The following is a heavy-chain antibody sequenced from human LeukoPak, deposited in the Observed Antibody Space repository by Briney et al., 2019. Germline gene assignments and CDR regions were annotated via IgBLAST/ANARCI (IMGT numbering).Heavy chain of an antibody. CDR2: ITYRRSA. CDR1: GGSLDIYY. Sequence: SETLSLTCAVYGGSLDIYYWMFVRQPPGKGLQWIGEITYRRSADYNPSLKNRVTILIDASQRQISLKLTSVTAADTAVYYCAGYGGDWNFDYWGQGTLVTVSS. CDR3: AGYGGDWNFDY. J-gene: IGHJ4*02. D-gene: IGHD2-21*01. V-gene: IGHV4-34*01.